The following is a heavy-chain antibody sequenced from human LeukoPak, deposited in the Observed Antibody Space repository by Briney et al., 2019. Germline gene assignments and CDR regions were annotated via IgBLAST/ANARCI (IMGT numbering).Heavy chain of an antibody. CDR2: IYSSGSN. CDR3: ARDTAHYYGSGSTFDY. V-gene: IGHV4-61*02. D-gene: IGHD3-10*01. J-gene: IGHJ4*02. Sequence: PSETLSLTCTVSGGSISSGSYYWSWIRQPAGKGLEWIGRIYSSGSNNYNPSLKSRVTISVDTSKNQFSLKLSSVTAAETAVYYCARDTAHYYGSGSTFDYWGQGTLVTVSS. CDR1: GGSISSGSYY.